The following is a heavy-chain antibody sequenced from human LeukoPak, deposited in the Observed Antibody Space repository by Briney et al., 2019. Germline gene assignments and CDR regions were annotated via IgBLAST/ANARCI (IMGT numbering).Heavy chain of an antibody. CDR2: INPNSGDA. Sequence: ASGKVSCKASRYSFTGYYIHWVRQAPGQGLEWVGWINPNSGDANYAQKFQGRVTMTADTSISTAYMELDSLTSDDTAVYYCARDVVVAAIDYWGQGTLVTVSS. J-gene: IGHJ4*02. CDR3: ARDVVVAAIDY. D-gene: IGHD2-21*02. V-gene: IGHV1-2*02. CDR1: RYSFTGYY.